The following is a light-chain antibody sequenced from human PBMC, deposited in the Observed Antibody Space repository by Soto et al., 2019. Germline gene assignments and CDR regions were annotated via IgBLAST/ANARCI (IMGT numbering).Light chain of an antibody. CDR2: GNS. Sequence: QPVLTQPPSVSGAPGQRVTISCTGSSSNIGAGYDVHWYQQLPGTAPKLLIYGNSNRPSGVPDRFSGSKSGTSASLAITWLQAEDEADYYCQSYASSLSAVVFGGGTKLTVL. J-gene: IGLJ2*01. V-gene: IGLV1-40*01. CDR3: QSYASSLSAVV. CDR1: SSNIGAGYD.